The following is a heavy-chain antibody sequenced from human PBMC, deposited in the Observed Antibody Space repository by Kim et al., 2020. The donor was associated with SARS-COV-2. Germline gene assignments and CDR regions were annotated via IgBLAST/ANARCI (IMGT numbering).Heavy chain of an antibody. CDR3: ARAEDIVVVVAAPTGGFDY. D-gene: IGHD2-15*01. J-gene: IGHJ4*02. CDR1: GFTFSSYW. V-gene: IGHV3-7*01. CDR2: IKQDGSEK. Sequence: GGSLRLSCAASGFTFSSYWMSWVRQAPGKGLERVANIKQDGSEKYYVDSVKGRFTISRDNAKNSLYLQMNSLRAEDTAVYYCARAEDIVVVVAAPTGGFDYWGQGTLVTVSS.